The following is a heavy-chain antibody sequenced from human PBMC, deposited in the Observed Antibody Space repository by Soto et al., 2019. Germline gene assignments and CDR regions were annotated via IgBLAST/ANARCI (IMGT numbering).Heavy chain of an antibody. Sequence: GGSLRLSCAASGFTFSSYAMSWVRQAPEKGLEWVSTVSGNSGSTYYADSVKGRFIISRDNSKNTLYLQMNSLRAEDTAVYYCANDNLGGSRLRYFGLWGQGTLVTVSS. D-gene: IGHD3-9*01. CDR1: GFTFSSYA. CDR3: ANDNLGGSRLRYFGL. CDR2: VSGNSGST. J-gene: IGHJ4*02. V-gene: IGHV3-23*01.